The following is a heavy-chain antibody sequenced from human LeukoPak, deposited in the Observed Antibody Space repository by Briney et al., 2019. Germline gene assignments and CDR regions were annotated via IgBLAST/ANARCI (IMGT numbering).Heavy chain of an antibody. CDR1: GFTFSSYG. J-gene: IGHJ3*02. CDR3: ARDRTYYDYVWGSPGAFDI. V-gene: IGHV3-20*04. Sequence: GGSLRLSCAASGFTFSSYGMSWVRHAPGKGLEWVSGINWNGGSTGYADSVKGRFTISRDNAKNSLYLQMNSLRAEDTALYYCARDRTYYDYVWGSPGAFDIWGQGTMVTLSS. CDR2: INWNGGST. D-gene: IGHD3-16*01.